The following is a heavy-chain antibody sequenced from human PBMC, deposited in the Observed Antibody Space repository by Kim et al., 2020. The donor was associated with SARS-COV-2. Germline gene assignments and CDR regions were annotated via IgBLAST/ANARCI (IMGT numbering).Heavy chain of an antibody. CDR1: GFTFSSYG. Sequence: GGSLRLSCVASGFTFSSYGMHWVRQAPGKGLEWVAVISYDGSNKHYADSVKGRFTISRDNSKNTLYLQMNSLRAEATAVYYCAKDLVGYCRGGSCYSLVYYYYGMDVWGQGTTVTVSS. D-gene: IGHD2-15*01. V-gene: IGHV3-30*18. CDR3: AKDLVGYCRGGSCYSLVYYYYGMDV. J-gene: IGHJ6*02. CDR2: ISYDGSNK.